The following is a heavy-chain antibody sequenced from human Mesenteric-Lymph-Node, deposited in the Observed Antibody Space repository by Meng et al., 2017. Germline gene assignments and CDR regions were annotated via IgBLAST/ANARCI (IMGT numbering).Heavy chain of an antibody. D-gene: IGHD2-8*02. CDR3: AIEDRGLTGSTAKPNDY. CDR2: IYPSGTT. V-gene: IGHV4-38-2*02. Sequence: SETLSLTCTVSGYSINNGYYWNWIRQSPGTGLECIGSIYPSGTTFLNPSLKSRVALSVDASKNQFSLKLRSVTAADTAVYYCAIEDRGLTGSTAKPNDYWGQGTLVTVSS. CDR1: GYSINNGYY. J-gene: IGHJ4*02.